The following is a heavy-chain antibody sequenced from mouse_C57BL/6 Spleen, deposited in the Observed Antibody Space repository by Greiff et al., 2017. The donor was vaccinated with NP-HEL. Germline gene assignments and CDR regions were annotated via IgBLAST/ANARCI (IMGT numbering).Heavy chain of an antibody. Sequence: EVQLQQSGPELVKPGASVKIPCKASGYTFTDYNMDWVKQSHGKRLEWIGDINTNNGGTIYNQKFKGKATMTVDKYSSTAYMELRSLTSEDTAVYYCARQDKDGDPLAYWGQGTLVTVSA. CDR3: ARQDKDGDPLAY. V-gene: IGHV1-18*01. CDR2: INTNNGGT. CDR1: GYTFTDYN. D-gene: IGHD2-13*01. J-gene: IGHJ3*01.